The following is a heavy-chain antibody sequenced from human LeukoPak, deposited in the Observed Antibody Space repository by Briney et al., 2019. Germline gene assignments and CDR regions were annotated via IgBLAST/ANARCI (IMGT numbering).Heavy chain of an antibody. J-gene: IGHJ4*02. D-gene: IGHD1-26*01. CDR3: ARFGYYNSLFEY. V-gene: IGHV3-74*01. Sequence: GVSLRLSCAASGFTFSSHWMHGVRRARGKGVVWVSRFNSDGSCPSYAGSVKSRFPISRDNAKDTPYLEMNSLRGEDMAVFYCARFGYYNSLFEYWGQGTLVTVS. CDR2: FNSDGSCP. CDR1: GFTFSSHW.